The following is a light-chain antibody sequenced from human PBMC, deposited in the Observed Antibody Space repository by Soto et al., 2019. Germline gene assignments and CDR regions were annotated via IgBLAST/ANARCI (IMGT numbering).Light chain of an antibody. J-gene: IGKJ3*01. CDR2: DAS. CDR3: QHRSNWPPAT. V-gene: IGKV3-11*01. Sequence: EIVLTQSPATLSLSPGERATLSCRASQSVSSYLAWYQQKPGQAPRLLIYDASNRATGIPARFSGSGSGKDFTLTISSLEPEDFAVYDCQHRSNWPPATFGPGTKVDIK. CDR1: QSVSSY.